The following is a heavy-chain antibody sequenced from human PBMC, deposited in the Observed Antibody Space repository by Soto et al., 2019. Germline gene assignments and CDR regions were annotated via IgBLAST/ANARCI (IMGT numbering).Heavy chain of an antibody. CDR3: ARVYGVDDYGENYYYYGMDV. J-gene: IGHJ6*02. CDR1: GGTFSSYA. CDR2: IIPIFGTA. D-gene: IGHD4-17*01. V-gene: IGHV1-69*01. Sequence: QVQLVQSGAEVKKPGSSVKVSCTASGGTFSSYAISWVRQAPGQGLEWMGGIIPIFGTANYAQKFQGRVTITADESTSTAYMELSSLRSEDTAVYYCARVYGVDDYGENYYYYGMDVWGQGTTVTVSS.